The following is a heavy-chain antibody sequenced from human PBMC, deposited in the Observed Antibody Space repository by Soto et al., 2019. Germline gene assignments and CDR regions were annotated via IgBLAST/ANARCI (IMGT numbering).Heavy chain of an antibody. J-gene: IGHJ4*02. CDR1: GGSVSSGSYY. Sequence: SETLSLTCTVSGGSVSSGSYYWSWIRQPPGNGLDWIGYIYYSGSTNYNPSLKSRVTISVDTSKNQFSLKLSSVTAADTAVYYCARKYYYDSSGYFLDYWGQGTLVTVSS. D-gene: IGHD3-22*01. CDR2: IYYSGST. V-gene: IGHV4-61*01. CDR3: ARKYYYDSSGYFLDY.